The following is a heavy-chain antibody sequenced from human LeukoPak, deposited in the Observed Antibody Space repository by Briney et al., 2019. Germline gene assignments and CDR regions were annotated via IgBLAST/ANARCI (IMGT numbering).Heavy chain of an antibody. D-gene: IGHD3-10*01. J-gene: IGHJ4*02. CDR1: GGSFSGYY. CDR3: ARRSYYYASGSPPRY. CDR2: INHSGST. Sequence: PSETLSLTCAVYGGSFSGYYWSWIRQPPGKGLEWIGEINHSGSTNYNPSLKSRVTISVDTSKNQFSLKLSSVTAADTAVYYCARRSYYYASGSPPRYWGQGILVTVSS. V-gene: IGHV4-34*01.